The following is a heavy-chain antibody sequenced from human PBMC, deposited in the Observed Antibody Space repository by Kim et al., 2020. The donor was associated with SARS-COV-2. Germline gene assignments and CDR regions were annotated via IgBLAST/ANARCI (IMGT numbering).Heavy chain of an antibody. J-gene: IGHJ4*02. CDR3: AREGVDYGDKYFDY. D-gene: IGHD4-17*01. V-gene: IGHV1-3*01. Sequence: YSQKFQGRVPITRETSASTAYMELSSLRSEDTAVYYCAREGVDYGDKYFDYWGQGTLVTVSS.